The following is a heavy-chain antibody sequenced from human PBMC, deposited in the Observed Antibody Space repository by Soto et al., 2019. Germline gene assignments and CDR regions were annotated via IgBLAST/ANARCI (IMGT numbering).Heavy chain of an antibody. CDR2: ISSTTNYI. Sequence: RLSCAASWFTFTMYSMNWVRQAPGKGLEWVSSISSTTNYIYYGDSMKGRFTISRDNAKNSLYLEMNSLRAEDTAVYYCARESEDLTSNFDYWGQGTLVTVS. V-gene: IGHV3-21*06. J-gene: IGHJ4*02. CDR1: WFTFTMYS. CDR3: ARESEDLTSNFDY.